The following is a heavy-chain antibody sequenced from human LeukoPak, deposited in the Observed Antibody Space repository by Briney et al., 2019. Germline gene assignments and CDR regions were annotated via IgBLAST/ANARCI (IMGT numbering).Heavy chain of an antibody. CDR3: AKDNNPSSGYYSWYYYYYMDV. Sequence: GASVKVSCKASGGTFSSYAISWVRQAPGQGLEWMGGIIPIFGTANYAQKFQGRVTITADKSTSTAYMELSSLRSEDTAVYYCAKDNNPSSGYYSWYYYYYMDVWGKGTTVTVSS. J-gene: IGHJ6*03. CDR1: GGTFSSYA. V-gene: IGHV1-69*06. D-gene: IGHD3-22*01. CDR2: IIPIFGTA.